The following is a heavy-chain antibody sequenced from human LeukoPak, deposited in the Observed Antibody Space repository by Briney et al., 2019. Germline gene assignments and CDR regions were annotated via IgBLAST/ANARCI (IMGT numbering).Heavy chain of an antibody. CDR1: GYTFTSYG. Sequence: GASVKVSCKASGYTFTSYGISWVRQAPGQGLEWMGWISAYNGNTNYAQKLQGRVTMTTDTSTSTAYMELRSLRSDDTAVYYCARGLRNRSSGTRFDVFDIWGQGTMVTVSS. J-gene: IGHJ3*02. CDR2: ISAYNGNT. V-gene: IGHV1-18*01. CDR3: ARGLRNRSSGTRFDVFDI. D-gene: IGHD6-6*01.